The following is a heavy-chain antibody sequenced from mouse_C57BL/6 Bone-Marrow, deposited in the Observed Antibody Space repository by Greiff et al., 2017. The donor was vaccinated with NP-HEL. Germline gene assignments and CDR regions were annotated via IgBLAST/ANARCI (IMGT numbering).Heavy chain of an antibody. D-gene: IGHD1-1*01. Sequence: EVQLQESGPGLVKPSQSLSLTCSVTGYSITSGYYWNWIRQFPGNKLEWMGYISYDGSNNYNPSLNNRISITRDTSKNQFFLKLNSVTTEDTATYYCARDSYYYGSSSFDYWGQGTTLTVSS. V-gene: IGHV3-6*01. J-gene: IGHJ2*01. CDR2: ISYDGSN. CDR3: ARDSYYYGSSSFDY. CDR1: GYSITSGYY.